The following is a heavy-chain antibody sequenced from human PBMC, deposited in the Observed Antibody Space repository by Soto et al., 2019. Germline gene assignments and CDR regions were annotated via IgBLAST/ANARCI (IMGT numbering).Heavy chain of an antibody. CDR3: EHRPRGVVVVPAAIQARFDP. CDR2: IYWNDDK. J-gene: IGHJ5*02. V-gene: IGHV2-5*01. D-gene: IGHD2-2*02. Sequence: SGPTLVNPTQTLTLTCTFSGFSLSTSGVGVGWIRQPPGKALEWLALIYWNDDKRYSPSLKSRLTITKDTSKNQVVLTMTNMDPVDTATYYCEHRPRGVVVVPAAIQARFDPWGQGTLVTVSS. CDR1: GFSLSTSGVG.